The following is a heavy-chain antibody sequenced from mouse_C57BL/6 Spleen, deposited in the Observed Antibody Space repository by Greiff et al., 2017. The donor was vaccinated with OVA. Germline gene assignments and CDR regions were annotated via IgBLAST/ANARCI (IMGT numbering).Heavy chain of an antibody. Sequence: EVKVVESGPELVKPGASVKISCKASGYSFTDYNMNWVKQSNGKSLEWIGVINPNYGTTRYNQKFKGKATLTVDQSSSTAYMQLNSLTSEDATVYYCARRAGGYDVGVFDYWGQGTTLTVSS. V-gene: IGHV1-39*01. CDR1: GYSFTDYN. J-gene: IGHJ2*01. CDR3: ARRAGGYDVGVFDY. D-gene: IGHD2-2*01. CDR2: INPNYGTT.